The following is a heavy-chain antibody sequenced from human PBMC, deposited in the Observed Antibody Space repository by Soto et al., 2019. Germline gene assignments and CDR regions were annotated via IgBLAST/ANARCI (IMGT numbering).Heavy chain of an antibody. J-gene: IGHJ5*02. CDR1: GYSFRSYL. Sequence: GESLKISCKGSGYSFRSYLISGVRQMPGKGLECRGRIDPSDSYTNYSPSFQGHVTISADKSISTAYLQWSSLKASDTAMYYCARQKGYCSSTSCRKAGSWFDPWGQGTLVTVSS. V-gene: IGHV5-10-1*01. CDR3: ARQKGYCSSTSCRKAGSWFDP. CDR2: IDPSDSYT. D-gene: IGHD2-2*01.